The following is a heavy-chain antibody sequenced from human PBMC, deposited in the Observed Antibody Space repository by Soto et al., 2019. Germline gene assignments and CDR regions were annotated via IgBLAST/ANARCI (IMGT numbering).Heavy chain of an antibody. CDR3: ASRAGYSSSWSLDY. D-gene: IGHD6-13*01. CDR1: GGSFSGYY. CDR2: INHSGST. J-gene: IGHJ4*02. V-gene: IGHV4-34*01. Sequence: QVQLQQWGAGLLKPSETLSLTCAVYGGSFSGYYWSWIRQPPGKGLEWIGEINHSGSTNYNPSLKSRVTIAVDTSKNQCSLKLSYVTAADTAVYYCASRAGYSSSWSLDYWGQGTLVTVSS.